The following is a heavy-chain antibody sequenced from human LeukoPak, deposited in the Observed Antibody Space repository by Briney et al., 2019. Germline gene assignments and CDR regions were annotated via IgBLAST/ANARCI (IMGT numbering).Heavy chain of an antibody. CDR3: ARQGRYYDSGGYPDY. V-gene: IGHV4-39*01. D-gene: IGHD3-22*01. CDR2: IYYSGST. J-gene: IGHJ4*02. CDR1: GGSISSSNYY. Sequence: SETLSLTCTVSGGSISSSNYYWGWIRQPPGKGLEWIGSIYYSGSTYYNPSLKSRVTISVDTSKNQFSLKLSSVTAADTAVYYCARQGRYYDSGGYPDYWGQGTLVTVSS.